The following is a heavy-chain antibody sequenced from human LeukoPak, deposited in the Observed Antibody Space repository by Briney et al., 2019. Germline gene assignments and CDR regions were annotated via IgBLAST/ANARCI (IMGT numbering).Heavy chain of an antibody. J-gene: IGHJ4*02. CDR1: GFTFGDYA. CDR3: TRAQGPHYYDSSGYPY. Sequence: PGRSLRLSCTASGFTFGDYAMSWVRQAPGKGLEWVGFIRSKAYGGTTEYAASVKGRFTISRDDSKSIAYLQMNSLKTEDTAVYYCTRAQGPHYYDSSGYPYWGQGTLVTVSS. V-gene: IGHV3-49*04. D-gene: IGHD3-22*01. CDR2: IRSKAYGGTT.